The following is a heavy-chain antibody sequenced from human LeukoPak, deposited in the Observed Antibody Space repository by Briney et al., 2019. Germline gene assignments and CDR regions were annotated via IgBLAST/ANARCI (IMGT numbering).Heavy chain of an antibody. CDR1: GSTFSTYW. V-gene: IGHV3-7*01. J-gene: IGHJ4*02. D-gene: IGHD2-15*01. Sequence: GGSLRLSCVASGSTFSTYWMNWVRQAPGKGLERVGTISPDGSDKYYVDSVKGRFTISRDNAKTSLYLQINSLRADDTALYFCARGIVVVVGASDHFDYWGQGTLITVSS. CDR3: ARGIVVVVGASDHFDY. CDR2: ISPDGSDK.